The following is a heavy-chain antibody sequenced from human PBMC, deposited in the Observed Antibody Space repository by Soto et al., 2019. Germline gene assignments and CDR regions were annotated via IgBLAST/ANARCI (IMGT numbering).Heavy chain of an antibody. J-gene: IGHJ5*02. CDR3: AKGQRPYDILTGPWFDP. CDR2: ISYDGSNK. Sequence: GGSLRLSCAAAVFTFSSYWTSWFRQAPGKGLEWVAVISYDGSNKYYADSVKGRFTISRDNSKNTLYLQMNSLRAEDTAAYYCAKGQRPYDILTGPWFDPWGQGTLVTVSS. V-gene: IGHV3-30*18. CDR1: VFTFSSYW. D-gene: IGHD3-9*01.